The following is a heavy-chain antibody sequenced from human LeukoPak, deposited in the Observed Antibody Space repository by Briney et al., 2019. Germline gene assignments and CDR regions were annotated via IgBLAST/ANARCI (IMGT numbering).Heavy chain of an antibody. Sequence: PGGSLRLSCTAPGFTFNNNAMSWVRQAPGKGLEWVSAINGGGGATEYTDSVNGRFTISRDNSKNTLYLQMNSLRPEDTAVYYCARCTASCYANAFDVWGQGTLITASS. J-gene: IGHJ3*01. V-gene: IGHV3-23*01. CDR3: ARCTASCYANAFDV. CDR1: GFTFNNNA. D-gene: IGHD2-2*01. CDR2: INGGGGAT.